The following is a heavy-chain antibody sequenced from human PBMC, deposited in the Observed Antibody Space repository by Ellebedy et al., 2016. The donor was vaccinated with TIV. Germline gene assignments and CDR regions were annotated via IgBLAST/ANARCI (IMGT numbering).Heavy chain of an antibody. D-gene: IGHD6-19*01. CDR3: ARAGSSGWEAYFDL. CDR2: INSHGSST. Sequence: PGGSLRLSCAASGFTFTQYWLHWVRQAPGKGPVWVSRINSHGSSTTYADSVKGRFTISRDNAKNTLYLQMNSLRAEDTAVYYCARAGSSGWEAYFDLWGRGTLVTVSS. CDR1: GFTFTQYW. J-gene: IGHJ2*01. V-gene: IGHV3-74*01.